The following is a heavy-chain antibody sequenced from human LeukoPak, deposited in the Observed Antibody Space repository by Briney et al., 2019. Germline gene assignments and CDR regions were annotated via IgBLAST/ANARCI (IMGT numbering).Heavy chain of an antibody. J-gene: IGHJ4*02. Sequence: ASVKVSCKASGYTFASDYMHWVRQAPGQGLEWMGVINPSGGSPTYAQKFQGRVNMTRDTSTSTFYMELSSLRSEDTAMYYCARKYSYNSGGLDHWGQGALVTVPS. CDR2: INPSGGSP. D-gene: IGHD6-19*01. CDR1: GYTFASDY. CDR3: ARKYSYNSGGLDH. V-gene: IGHV1-46*01.